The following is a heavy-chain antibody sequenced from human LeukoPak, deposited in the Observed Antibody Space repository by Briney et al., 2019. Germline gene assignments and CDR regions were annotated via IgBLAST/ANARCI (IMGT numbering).Heavy chain of an antibody. CDR3: ATRQTTVDYYDC. V-gene: IGHV3-23*01. CDR2: ISSGGTT. J-gene: IGHJ4*02. Sequence: GGSLRLSCVGSGFTVSTYAMNWARQAPGKGLEWVSAISSGGTTYYADSVKGRFSISRDNSKNTVYLQMNSLRAEDTAVYYCATRQTTVDYYDCRGQGTLVTVSS. D-gene: IGHD4-23*01. CDR1: GFTVSTYA.